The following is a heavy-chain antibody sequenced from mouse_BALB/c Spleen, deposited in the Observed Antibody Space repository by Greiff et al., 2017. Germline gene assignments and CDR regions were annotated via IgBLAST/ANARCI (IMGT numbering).Heavy chain of an antibody. CDR2: ISYSGST. J-gene: IGHJ2*01. V-gene: IGHV3-2*02. D-gene: IGHD2-3*01. CDR3: ARDGGYPYYFDY. Sequence: EVQLKESGPGLVKPSQSLSLTCTVTGYSITSDYAWNWIRQFPGNKLEWMGYISYSGSTSYNPSLKSRISITRDTSKNQFFLQLNSVTTEDTATYYCARDGGYPYYFDYWGQGTTLTVSS. CDR1: GYSITSDYA.